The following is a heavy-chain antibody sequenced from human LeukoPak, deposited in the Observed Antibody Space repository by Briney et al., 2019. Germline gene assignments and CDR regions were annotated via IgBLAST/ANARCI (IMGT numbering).Heavy chain of an antibody. CDR1: GFTFSSYS. Sequence: GGALRLSCAASGFTFSSYSMNWVRQAPGKGLEWVSSISSSSSYIYYADSVKGRFTISRDNAKNSLYLQMNSPRAEDAAVYYCPRDSLEDYVWGSYRFSFDYWGQGTLVTVSS. D-gene: IGHD3-16*02. CDR3: PRDSLEDYVWGSYRFSFDY. V-gene: IGHV3-21*01. CDR2: ISSSSSYI. J-gene: IGHJ4*02.